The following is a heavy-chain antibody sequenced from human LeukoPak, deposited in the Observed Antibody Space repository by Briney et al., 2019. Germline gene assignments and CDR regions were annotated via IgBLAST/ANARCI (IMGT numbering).Heavy chain of an antibody. V-gene: IGHV4-34*01. J-gene: IGHJ3*02. CDR3: ARAFRGIFGVFEAFGI. Sequence: SETLSLTSAVSGGSFRGYYWSGIRQPPGKGLEWSGEINHSGSTNYTPSLTSRVTISVDTSKNQFSLKLSSVTAADTAVYYCARAFRGIFGVFEAFGIWGQGTMVTVSS. CDR1: GGSFRGYY. D-gene: IGHD3-3*01. CDR2: INHSGST.